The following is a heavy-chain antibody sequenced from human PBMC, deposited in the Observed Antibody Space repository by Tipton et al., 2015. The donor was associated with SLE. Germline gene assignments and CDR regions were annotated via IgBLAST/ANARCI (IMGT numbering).Heavy chain of an antibody. CDR1: GGSISSHY. CDR2: TYYSGST. J-gene: IGHJ4*02. CDR3: ARGGIVGATLDY. D-gene: IGHD1-26*01. Sequence: TLSLTCTVSGGSISSHYWSWIRQPPGKGLEWIGYTYYSGSTNYNPSLKSRVTISVDTSKNQFSLKLSSVTAADTAVYYCARGGIVGATLDYWGQGTLVTVSS. V-gene: IGHV4-59*11.